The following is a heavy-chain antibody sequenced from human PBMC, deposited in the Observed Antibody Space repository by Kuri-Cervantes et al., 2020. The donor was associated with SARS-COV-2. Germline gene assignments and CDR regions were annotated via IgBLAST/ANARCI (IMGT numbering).Heavy chain of an antibody. D-gene: IGHD4-17*01. CDR3: ARRAYGEQVDYYYMDV. J-gene: IGHJ6*03. CDR2: IYPGDSDT. V-gene: IGHV5-51*01. Sequence: KVSRKGSGYRFTNYWIAWVRQMPGKGLEWMGIIYPGDSDTKYSPSFQGQVTISADKSISTAFLQWSSLKASDTAMYYCARRAYGEQVDYYYMDVWGKGTTVTVSS. CDR1: GYRFTNYW.